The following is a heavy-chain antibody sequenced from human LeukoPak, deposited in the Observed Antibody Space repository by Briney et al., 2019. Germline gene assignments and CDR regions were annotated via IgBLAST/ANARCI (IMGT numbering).Heavy chain of an antibody. V-gene: IGHV4-4*09. J-gene: IGHJ5*02. D-gene: IGHD3-10*01. Sequence: SETLPLNCPVYAGFFSGYYWSWIRQPPGKGLEGIGYIYTSGSTNYNPSLKSRVTISVDTSKNQFSLKLSSVTAADTAVYYCARHGMVSWFDPWGQGTLVTVSS. CDR2: IYTSGST. CDR3: ARHGMVSWFDP. CDR1: AGFFSGYY.